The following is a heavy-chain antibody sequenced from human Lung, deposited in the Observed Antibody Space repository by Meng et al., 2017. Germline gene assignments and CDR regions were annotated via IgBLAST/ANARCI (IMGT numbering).Heavy chain of an antibody. J-gene: IGHJ4*02. Sequence: LRLSCTVSGGSISSGSYFWIWIRQPAGKGLEWIGRIYTSGRTNYNPSLKSRVTISLDRSKNQFSLRLSSVTAADTAVYYCARDEYSGYAMAYWGQGTLVTGSS. CDR2: IYTSGRT. D-gene: IGHD5-12*01. V-gene: IGHV4-61*02. CDR3: ARDEYSGYAMAY. CDR1: GGSISSGSYF.